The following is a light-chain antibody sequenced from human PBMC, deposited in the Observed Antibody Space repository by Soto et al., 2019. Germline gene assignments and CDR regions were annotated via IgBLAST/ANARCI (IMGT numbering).Light chain of an antibody. CDR1: SSNIGSNY. V-gene: IGLV1-47*01. CDR3: AAWDDSLRGYV. CDR2: RNN. J-gene: IGLJ1*01. Sequence: QSVLTQPPSASGTPGQRVTISCSGSSSNIGSNYVYWYQQLPGTAPKLLIYRNNQRPSGVPDRFSGSKSGTSASLAISGLRSEDEADYYCAAWDDSLRGYVFGTGT.